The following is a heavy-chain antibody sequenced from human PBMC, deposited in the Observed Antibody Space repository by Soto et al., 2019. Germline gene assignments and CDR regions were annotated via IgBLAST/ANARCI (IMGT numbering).Heavy chain of an antibody. CDR2: IRNKANSYTT. V-gene: IGHV3-72*01. CDR1: GFTFSDHY. Sequence: EVQLVESGGGLVQPGGSLRPSCAASGFTFSDHYMDWVRQAPGKGLEWVGRIRNKANSYTTEYAASVKGRFTISRDDSKNSLYLQMNSLKTEDTAVYYCSRAGILTTPYYFDYWGQGTLVTVSS. D-gene: IGHD4-4*01. J-gene: IGHJ4*02. CDR3: SRAGILTTPYYFDY.